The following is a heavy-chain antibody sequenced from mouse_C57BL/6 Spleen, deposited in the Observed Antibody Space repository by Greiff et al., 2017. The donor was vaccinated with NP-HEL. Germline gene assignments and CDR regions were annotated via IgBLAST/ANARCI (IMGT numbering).Heavy chain of an antibody. Sequence: VQLQQSGAELVRPGASVTLSCKASGYTFTDYEMHWVKQTPVHGLEWIGAIDPETGGTAYNQKFKGKAILTADKSSSTAYMELRSLTSEDSAVYYCTRSPDGDYDDWGQGTTLTVSS. CDR1: GYTFTDYE. D-gene: IGHD2-13*01. CDR2: IDPETGGT. CDR3: TRSPDGDYDD. J-gene: IGHJ2*01. V-gene: IGHV1-15*01.